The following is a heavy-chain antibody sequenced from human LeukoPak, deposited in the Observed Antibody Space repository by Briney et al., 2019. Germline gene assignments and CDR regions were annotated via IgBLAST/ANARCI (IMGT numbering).Heavy chain of an antibody. CDR1: GGSISSGSYY. Sequence: SQTLSLTCTVSGGSISSGSYYWSWIRQPAGKGLEWIGRVYASGSTNYNPSLKSRVTISVDTSKTQFSLKLSSVTAADTAVYYCARDVPSGSIAGDWFDPWGQGTLVTVSS. CDR3: ARDVPSGSIAGDWFDP. J-gene: IGHJ5*02. D-gene: IGHD6-6*01. V-gene: IGHV4-61*02. CDR2: VYASGST.